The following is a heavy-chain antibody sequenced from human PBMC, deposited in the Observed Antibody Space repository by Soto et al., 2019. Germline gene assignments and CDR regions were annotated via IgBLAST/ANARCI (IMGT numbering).Heavy chain of an antibody. CDR3: AKDRDYPRDQFHY. Sequence: GGALSLSCTASGFTFTYYAFSWVRQVPGKGLEWVSAISANGQGTYYADSVRGRFTISRDNSKNTVFLHMDSLRAEDTAVYYCAKDRDYPRDQFHYWGQGTLVTVSS. J-gene: IGHJ4*02. CDR1: GFTFTYYA. V-gene: IGHV3-23*01. D-gene: IGHD2-2*01. CDR2: ISANGQGT.